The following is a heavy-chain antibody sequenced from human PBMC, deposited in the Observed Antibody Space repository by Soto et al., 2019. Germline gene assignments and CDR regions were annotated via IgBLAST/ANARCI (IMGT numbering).Heavy chain of an antibody. D-gene: IGHD6-19*01. Sequence: PGGSLRLSCAASGFTFSSYGMHWVRQAPGKGLEWVAVIWYDGSNKYYADSVKGRFTISRDNSKNTLYLQMNSLRAEDTAVYYCARDRGSSGWYTPRYYYYGMDVWGQGTTVTVS. V-gene: IGHV3-33*01. CDR2: IWYDGSNK. CDR3: ARDRGSSGWYTPRYYYYGMDV. CDR1: GFTFSSYG. J-gene: IGHJ6*02.